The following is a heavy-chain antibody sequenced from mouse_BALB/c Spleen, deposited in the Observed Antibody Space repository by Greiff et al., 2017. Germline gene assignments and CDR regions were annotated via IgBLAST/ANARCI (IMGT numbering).Heavy chain of an antibody. CDR3: ARHGEVRRSYYAMDY. J-gene: IGHJ4*01. V-gene: IGHV5-12-1*01. Sequence: DVKLVESGGGLVKPGGSLKLSCAASGFAFSSYDMSWVRQTPEKRLEWVAYISSGGGSTYYPDTVKGRFTISRDNAKHTLYLQMSSLKSEDTAMYYCARHGEVRRSYYAMDYWGQGTSVTVSS. CDR1: GFAFSSYD. CDR2: ISSGGGST. D-gene: IGHD2-14*01.